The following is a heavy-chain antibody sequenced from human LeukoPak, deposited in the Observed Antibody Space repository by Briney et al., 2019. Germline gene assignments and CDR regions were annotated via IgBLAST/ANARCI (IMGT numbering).Heavy chain of an antibody. CDR3: AKGHYYDSSAEAWAFDY. V-gene: IGHV3-43D*03. CDR1: GFTFGSYA. D-gene: IGHD3-22*01. CDR2: ISWDGGST. J-gene: IGHJ4*02. Sequence: GGSLRLSCAASGFTFGSYAMRWVRQAPGKGLECVSLISWDGGSTYYADSVNGRFTISRDNTKNTLYLQMNILRAEDTALYYCAKGHYYDSSAEAWAFDYWGQGTLVTVSS.